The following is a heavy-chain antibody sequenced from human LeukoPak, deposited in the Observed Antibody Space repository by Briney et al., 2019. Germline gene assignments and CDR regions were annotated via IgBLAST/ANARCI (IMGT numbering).Heavy chain of an antibody. CDR2: ICPGDSDT. J-gene: IGHJ4*02. D-gene: IGHD2-8*01. Sequence: GDSLQISCKGSGYTFTTYWIGWVRQMPGKGLEWMGIICPGDSDTRYSPSFQDQVTISADKSISTAYLQWSSLEASDTAMYYCARLTNGYFDYWGQGTLVTVSS. CDR3: ARLTNGYFDY. CDR1: GYTFTTYW. V-gene: IGHV5-51*01.